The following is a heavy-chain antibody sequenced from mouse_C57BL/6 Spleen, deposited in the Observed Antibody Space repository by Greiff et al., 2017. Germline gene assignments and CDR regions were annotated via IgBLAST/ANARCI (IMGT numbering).Heavy chain of an antibody. CDR2: INYDGSST. Sequence: EVQLVESEGGLVQPGSSMKLSCTASGFTFSDYYMAWVRQVPEKGLEWVANINYDGSSTYYLDTLKSRFIISRDNAKNILYLQMSSLKSEDTATYYCARDSGEFAYWGQGTLVTVSA. J-gene: IGHJ3*01. V-gene: IGHV5-16*01. CDR1: GFTFSDYY. CDR3: ARDSGEFAY.